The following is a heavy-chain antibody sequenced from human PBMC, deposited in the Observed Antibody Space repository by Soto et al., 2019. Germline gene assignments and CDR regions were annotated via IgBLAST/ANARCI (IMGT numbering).Heavy chain of an antibody. Sequence: EVQLLESGGGLAQAGGSLRLSCAASGFDFRIYAMNWVRQAPGKGLEWVAVMIGDGTGWDYADSVRGRFTISRDNSKNTLYLQMNSLRAEDTAVYYCAKDLRPDGRYDFDYWGQGTLVTVSS. J-gene: IGHJ4*02. CDR2: MIGDGTGW. D-gene: IGHD1-26*01. CDR1: GFDFRIYA. CDR3: AKDLRPDGRYDFDY. V-gene: IGHV3-23*01.